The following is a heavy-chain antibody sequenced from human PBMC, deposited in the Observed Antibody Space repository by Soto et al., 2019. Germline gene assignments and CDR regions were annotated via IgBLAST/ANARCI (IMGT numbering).Heavy chain of an antibody. Sequence: SVKVSCKASGFTFTSSAVQWVRQARGQRLEWIGWIVVGSGNTNYAQKFQERVAITRDVSTSTAYMELSSLRSEDTAVYYCAARVGATLFDYWGQGTLVTVSS. CDR2: IVVGSGNT. J-gene: IGHJ4*02. V-gene: IGHV1-58*01. CDR3: AARVGATLFDY. D-gene: IGHD1-26*01. CDR1: GFTFTSSA.